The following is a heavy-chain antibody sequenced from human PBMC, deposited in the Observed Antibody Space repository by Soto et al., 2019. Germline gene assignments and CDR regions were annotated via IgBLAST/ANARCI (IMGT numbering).Heavy chain of an antibody. V-gene: IGHV3-23*01. CDR3: ANRPRYYNLDV. CDR2: ISGSGTST. J-gene: IGHJ6*02. Sequence: EAQLLESGGGLVQPGGSLRLSCAASDFTFNNYVMNWVRQAPGKGLEWVTGISGSGTSTYFADSVKGRFTISRDNSKNTLFLQMNNLRVEDTAIYYCANRPRYYNLDVWGQGTTVTVSS. CDR1: DFTFNNYV.